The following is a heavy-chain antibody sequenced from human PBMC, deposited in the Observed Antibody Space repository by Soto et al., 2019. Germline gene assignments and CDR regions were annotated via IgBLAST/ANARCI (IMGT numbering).Heavy chain of an antibody. V-gene: IGHV4-34*01. Sequence: SETLSLTCAVYGGSFSGYYWSWIRQPPGKGLEWIGEINHSGSTNYNPSLKSRVTISVDTSKNQFSLKLSSVTAADTAVYYCARGVRGYSGYAYWFDPWGQGTLVTVSS. CDR1: GGSFSGYY. D-gene: IGHD5-12*01. J-gene: IGHJ5*02. CDR3: ARGVRGYSGYAYWFDP. CDR2: INHSGST.